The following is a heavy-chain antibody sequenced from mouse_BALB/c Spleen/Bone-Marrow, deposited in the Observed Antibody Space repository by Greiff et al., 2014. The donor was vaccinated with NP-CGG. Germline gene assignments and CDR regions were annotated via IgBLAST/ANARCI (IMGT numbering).Heavy chain of an antibody. J-gene: IGHJ1*01. CDR1: GYSFTGYF. CDR3: AREGGYYYGSSPYFDV. CDR2: INPYNGDT. D-gene: IGHD1-1*01. Sequence: EVQLQQSGPELVKPGASVKISCKASGYSFTGYFMNWVMQSHGKSLEWIGRINPYNGDTFYNQKFKGKATLTVDKSSSTAHMELRSLASEDSAVYYGAREGGYYYGSSPYFDVWGAGTTVTVSS. V-gene: IGHV1-20*02.